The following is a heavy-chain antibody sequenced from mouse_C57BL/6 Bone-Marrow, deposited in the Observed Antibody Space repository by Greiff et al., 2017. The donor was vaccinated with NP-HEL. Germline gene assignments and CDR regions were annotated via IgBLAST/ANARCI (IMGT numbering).Heavy chain of an antibody. Sequence: QVQLQQPGAELVKPGASVKMSCKASGYTFTSYWITLVKQRPGQGLEWIGDIYPGSGSTNYNEKFKSKATLTVDTSSSTAYMQLSSLTSEDSAVYYCARGYYGSSRFAYWGQGTLVTVSA. CDR2: IYPGSGST. CDR3: ARGYYGSSRFAY. J-gene: IGHJ3*01. D-gene: IGHD1-1*01. CDR1: GYTFTSYW. V-gene: IGHV1-55*01.